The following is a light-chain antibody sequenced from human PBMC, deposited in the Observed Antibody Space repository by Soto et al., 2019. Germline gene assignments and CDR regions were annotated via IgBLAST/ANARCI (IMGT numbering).Light chain of an antibody. J-gene: IGLJ3*02. CDR2: DTN. CDR1: TGAVTSGHY. CDR3: LLSYSDARRWV. Sequence: QAVVTQEPSLTVSPGGTVTLTCDSSTGAVTSGHYPFWFQQKPGQAPRTLIYDTNNKPSWTPARFSGSLLGGKATLTLSGAQPEDEAEYYCLLSYSDARRWVFGGGTKLTVL. V-gene: IGLV7-46*01.